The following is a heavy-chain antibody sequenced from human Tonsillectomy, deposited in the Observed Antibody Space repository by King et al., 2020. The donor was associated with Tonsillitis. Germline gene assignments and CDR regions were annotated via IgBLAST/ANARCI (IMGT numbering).Heavy chain of an antibody. CDR2: IYYSGST. Sequence: VQLQESGPALVKPSQTLSLTCIVSGGSINSGGNYWSWIRQRPGEGLGWIGYIYYSGSTYYSPSLKSRVTISVDTPKSQFSLKLSSVTAADTAVYYCARENMMVRGVGFDYWGQGTLVTVSS. CDR3: ARENMMVRGVGFDY. CDR1: GGSINSGGNY. V-gene: IGHV4-31*03. J-gene: IGHJ4*02. D-gene: IGHD3-10*01.